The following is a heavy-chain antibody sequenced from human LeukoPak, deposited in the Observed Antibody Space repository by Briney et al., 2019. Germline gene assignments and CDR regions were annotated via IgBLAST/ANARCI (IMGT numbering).Heavy chain of an antibody. D-gene: IGHD3-10*01. J-gene: IGHJ6*02. CDR3: AKGVSGTNFGMDV. V-gene: IGHV5-51*01. Sequence: GEPLQTSLQSPGTRFTSYWIGWVRQIPGKGLEWVGFIYPGDSDTKYSPFFQGYVTMSADRSNSIAYLQWSRLEASDSVMYYCAKGVSGTNFGMDVWGQGTTVSVS. CDR1: GTRFTSYW. CDR2: IYPGDSDT.